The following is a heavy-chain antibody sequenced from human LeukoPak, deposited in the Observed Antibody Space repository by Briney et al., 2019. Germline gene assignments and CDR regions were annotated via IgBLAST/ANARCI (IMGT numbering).Heavy chain of an antibody. V-gene: IGHV3-7*01. CDR1: GFTFSSYW. D-gene: IGHD6-19*01. J-gene: IGHJ4*02. CDR3: AKARRIAVAGTLSSYDY. CDR2: IKQDGSEK. Sequence: PGGSLRLSCAASGFTFSSYWMSWVRQAPGKGLEWVANIKQDGSEKYYVDSVKGRFTISRDNAKNSLYLQMNSLRAEDTAVYYCAKARRIAVAGTLSSYDYWGQGTLVTVSS.